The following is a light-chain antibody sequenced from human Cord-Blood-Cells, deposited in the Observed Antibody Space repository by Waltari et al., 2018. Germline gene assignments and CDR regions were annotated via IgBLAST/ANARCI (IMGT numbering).Light chain of an antibody. CDR3: QQYGSSPLT. Sequence: EIVLTQSPGTLSLSAGERATLSCRGSQSVSSSYLAWYQQKPGQAPRLLIYGASSRATGIPDRFSGSGSGTDFTLTISRLEPEDFAVYYCQQYGSSPLTFGGGTKVEIK. V-gene: IGKV3-20*01. CDR2: GAS. CDR1: QSVSSSY. J-gene: IGKJ4*01.